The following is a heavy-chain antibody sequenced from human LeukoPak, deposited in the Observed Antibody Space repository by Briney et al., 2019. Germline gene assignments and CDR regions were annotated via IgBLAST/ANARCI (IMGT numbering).Heavy chain of an antibody. CDR3: ARGSSAQAGAFDI. J-gene: IGHJ3*02. Sequence: ASVKVSCKASGYTFTSYDINWVRQATGQGLEWMGWMNPNSGNTGYAQKFQGRVTITRNTSISTAYMELSSLRSEDTAVYYCARGSSAQAGAFDIWGQGTMVTVSS. V-gene: IGHV1-8*03. D-gene: IGHD6-19*01. CDR2: MNPNSGNT. CDR1: GYTFTSYD.